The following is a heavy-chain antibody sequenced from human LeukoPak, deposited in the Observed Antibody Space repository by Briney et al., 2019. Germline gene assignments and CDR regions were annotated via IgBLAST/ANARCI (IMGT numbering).Heavy chain of an antibody. CDR1: AYTFIDYH. D-gene: IGHD3-9*01. CDR2: INPYNSDT. V-gene: IGHV1-2*07. Sequence: GASVKVSCKTSAYTFIDYHIHWVRQAPGQGLEWVGRINPYNSDTEYSHKLEGSVTVTRDTSATIVYLELRGLTCDDTATYYCAREGLGSMTGDHWGQGTLVRVSS. J-gene: IGHJ4*02. CDR3: AREGLGSMTGDH.